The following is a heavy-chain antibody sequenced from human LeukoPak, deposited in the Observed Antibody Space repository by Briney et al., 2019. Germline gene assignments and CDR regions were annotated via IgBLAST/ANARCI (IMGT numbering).Heavy chain of an antibody. D-gene: IGHD6-19*01. Sequence: GGSLRLSCAASGFTFSSYSINWVRQAPGKGLEWLSYISSSSRTISYADSLKGRFTVSRDNAKNSLDLQMNSLRVEDTAVYYCAGVGTSGWTSDYWGQGTLVTVSS. CDR1: GFTFSSYS. CDR3: AGVGTSGWTSDY. V-gene: IGHV3-48*04. CDR2: ISSSSRTI. J-gene: IGHJ4*02.